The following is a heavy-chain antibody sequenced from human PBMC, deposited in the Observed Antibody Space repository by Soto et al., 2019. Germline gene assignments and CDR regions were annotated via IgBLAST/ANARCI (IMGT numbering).Heavy chain of an antibody. CDR3: ARVPDV. V-gene: IGHV4-30-2*01. CDR2: IYHNGNT. Sequence: PSETLSLTCAVSGGSISSGGYSWSWIRQPPGKGLEWIGYIYHNGNTYYNPSLKSRVAISVDRSKNQFSLKLSSVTAADTAVYYCARVPDVWGQGTTVNVS. J-gene: IGHJ6*02. CDR1: GGSISSGGYS.